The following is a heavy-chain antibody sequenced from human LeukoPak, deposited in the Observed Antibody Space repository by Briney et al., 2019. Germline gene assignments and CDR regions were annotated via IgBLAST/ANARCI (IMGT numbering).Heavy chain of an antibody. CDR3: ACYSSPGGWGVFDY. V-gene: IGHV4-59*08. CDR2: IYYSGST. D-gene: IGHD2-2*02. J-gene: IGHJ4*02. Sequence: PSKTLSLTCTVSGGSIRSYYWSWIRQPPGKGLEWIGYIYYSGSTNYNPSLKSRVSISVDTSRNQFSLKLTSVTATDTAVYYCACYSSPGGWGVFDYWGQGALVTVSS. CDR1: GGSIRSYY.